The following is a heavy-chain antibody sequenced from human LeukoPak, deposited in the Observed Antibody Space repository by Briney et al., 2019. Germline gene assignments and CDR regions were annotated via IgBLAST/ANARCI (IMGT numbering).Heavy chain of an antibody. CDR3: ARGTTAGTGDY. D-gene: IGHD6-13*01. Sequence: GGSLRLSCAASGFTFSSYSMNWIRQAPGKGLEWVSSISSSSSYIYYADSVKGRFTISRDNAKNSLYLQMNSLRAEDTAVYYCARGTTAGTGDYWGQGTLVTVSS. CDR1: GFTFSSYS. J-gene: IGHJ4*02. V-gene: IGHV3-21*01. CDR2: ISSSSSYI.